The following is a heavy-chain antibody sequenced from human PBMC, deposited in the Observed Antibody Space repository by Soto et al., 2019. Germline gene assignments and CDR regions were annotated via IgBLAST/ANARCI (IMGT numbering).Heavy chain of an antibody. CDR2: LDPSDSYI. CDR3: ATHVDTPRYKFINL. Sequence: GESLKISCQGSGRNFPNYFISWVRQTPGKGLEWMGTLDPSDSYIKYSPSFQGHVTLSADKSIRTAYLHWSSLKASDTALYYCATHVDTPRYKFINLWGQGTLVTVSS. CDR1: GRNFPNYF. J-gene: IGHJ5*02. D-gene: IGHD1-1*01. V-gene: IGHV5-10-1*01.